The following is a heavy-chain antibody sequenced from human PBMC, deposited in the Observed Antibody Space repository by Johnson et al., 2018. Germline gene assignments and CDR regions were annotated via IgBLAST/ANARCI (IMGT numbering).Heavy chain of an antibody. CDR3: ARGGWWGAKPDY. V-gene: IGHV3-74*03. CDR2: SNNDGRTS. CDR1: GFTFSSYW. J-gene: IGHJ4*02. Sequence: VQLQESGGGLVQPGGSLRLSCAASGFTFSSYWMHWVRQAPGEGLVWVAFSNNDGRTSAYADSVKGRVTMSRDNAKNTVHLQMNSRRAEDTAVYYCARGGWWGAKPDYWGQGTLVTVSS. D-gene: IGHD2-15*01.